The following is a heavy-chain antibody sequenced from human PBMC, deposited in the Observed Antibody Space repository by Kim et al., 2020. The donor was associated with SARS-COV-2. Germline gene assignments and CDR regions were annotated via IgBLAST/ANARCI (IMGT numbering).Heavy chain of an antibody. CDR2: IFYSGTT. CDR3: ARQRGTRTSIDY. J-gene: IGHJ4*02. Sequence: SETLSLTCTVSGGSVSSNSYYWGWIRQPPGKGLEWIGNIFYSGTTYYNPSLKSRVTMSVDTSENQFSLKLTSVTAADTAVYYCARQRGTRTSIDYWGQGTLVIVSS. CDR1: GGSVSSNSYY. D-gene: IGHD3-16*01. V-gene: IGHV4-39*01.